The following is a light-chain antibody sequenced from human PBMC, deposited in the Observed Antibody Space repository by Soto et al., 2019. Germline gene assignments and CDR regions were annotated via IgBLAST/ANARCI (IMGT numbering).Light chain of an antibody. J-gene: IGLJ1*01. Sequence: QSVLTQPASVSGSPGQSITISCTGTSSDVGGYNYVSWYQQHPGKAPKLMIYEVSNRPSGVSNRFSGSKSGNTASLTISGLQAEDEADYFCHSYGSTRTRDVFGTGTKLTVL. CDR3: HSYGSTRTRDV. CDR1: SSDVGGYNY. V-gene: IGLV2-14*01. CDR2: EVS.